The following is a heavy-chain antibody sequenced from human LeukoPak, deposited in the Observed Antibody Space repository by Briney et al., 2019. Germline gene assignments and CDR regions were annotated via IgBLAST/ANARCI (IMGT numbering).Heavy chain of an antibody. D-gene: IGHD6-6*01. J-gene: IGHJ4*02. CDR2: VQHIGGET. CDR1: GFTFSNSW. CDR3: ARGGGSIAARNIDY. Sequence: GGSLRLSCAGSGFTFSNSWMGWVRQAPGKGREGVANVQHIGGETYYVDSVKGRFTISRDNSKNTLYLQMNSLRAEDTAVCYCARGGGSIAARNIDYWGQGTLVTVSS. V-gene: IGHV3-7*01.